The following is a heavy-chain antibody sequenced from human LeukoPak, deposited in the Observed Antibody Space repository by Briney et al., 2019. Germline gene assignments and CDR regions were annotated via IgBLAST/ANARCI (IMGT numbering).Heavy chain of an antibody. D-gene: IGHD2-2*01. CDR3: ARAHSTSYYFDY. CDR2: ISSSSSYI. Sequence: AGGSLRLSCAASGFTFSSYSMNWVRQAPGRGLEWVSSISSSSSYIYYADSVKGRFTISRDNAKNSLYLQMNSLRAEDTAVYYCARAHSTSYYFDYWGQGTLVTVSS. V-gene: IGHV3-21*01. J-gene: IGHJ4*02. CDR1: GFTFSSYS.